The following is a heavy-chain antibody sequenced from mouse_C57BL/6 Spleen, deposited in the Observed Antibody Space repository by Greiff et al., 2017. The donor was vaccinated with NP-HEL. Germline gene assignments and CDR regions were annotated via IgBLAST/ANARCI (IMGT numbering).Heavy chain of an antibody. CDR3: ARAYYSNYLFAY. D-gene: IGHD2-5*01. J-gene: IGHJ3*01. V-gene: IGHV1-22*01. Sequence: VQLQQSGPELVKPGASVKMSCKASGYTFTDYNMHWVKQSHGKSLEWIGYINPNNGGTSYNQKFKGKATLTANKSSSTAYMELRSLTSEDSAVYYCARAYYSNYLFAYWGQGTLVTVSA. CDR1: GYTFTDYN. CDR2: INPNNGGT.